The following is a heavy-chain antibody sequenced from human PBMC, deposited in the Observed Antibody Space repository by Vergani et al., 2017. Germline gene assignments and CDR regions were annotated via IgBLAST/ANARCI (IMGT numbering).Heavy chain of an antibody. D-gene: IGHD3-9*01. J-gene: IGHJ6*02. CDR2: IKQDGSEK. Sequence: VQLVESGGGVVQPGRSLRLSCAASGFTFSSYGMHWVRQAPGKGLEWVANIKQDGSEKYYVDSVKGRFTISRDNAKNSLYLQMNSLRAEDTAVYYCARDLLRYFDWLLDYYYGMDVWGQGTTVTVSS. V-gene: IGHV3-7*01. CDR1: GFTFSSYG. CDR3: ARDLLRYFDWLLDYYYGMDV.